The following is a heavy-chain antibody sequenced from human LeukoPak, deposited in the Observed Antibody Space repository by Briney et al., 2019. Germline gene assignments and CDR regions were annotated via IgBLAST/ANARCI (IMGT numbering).Heavy chain of an antibody. CDR1: GFTFSSHW. CDR3: ARDGVAAGIYFDY. V-gene: IGHV3-7*03. CDR2: IKYDGTEK. D-gene: IGHD6-13*01. Sequence: PGGSLRLSCAVSGFTFSSHWMSWVRQGPGKGLSWVANIKYDGTEKHYVDSVKGRFTISRDNAKNSLYLQMNSLRAEDTAVYYCARDGVAAGIYFDYWGQGTLVTVSS. J-gene: IGHJ4*02.